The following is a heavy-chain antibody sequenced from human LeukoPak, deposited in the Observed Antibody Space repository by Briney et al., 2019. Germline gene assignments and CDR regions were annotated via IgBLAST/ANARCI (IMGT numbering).Heavy chain of an antibody. J-gene: IGHJ4*02. Sequence: GASVRVSCKASGFSFSSYDFSWVRQAPGQGLEWMGWISAYNGKTNYAQKFQGRVTMTTDTSTTTVYMDLRSLRSDDTAVYFCARGGALTSFDSWGQGTLITVSS. CDR2: ISAYNGKT. V-gene: IGHV1-18*01. CDR3: ARGGALTSFDS. CDR1: GFSFSSYD. D-gene: IGHD1-26*01.